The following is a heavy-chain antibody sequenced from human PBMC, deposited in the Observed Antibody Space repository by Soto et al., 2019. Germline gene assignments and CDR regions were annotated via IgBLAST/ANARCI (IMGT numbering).Heavy chain of an antibody. J-gene: IGHJ4*02. CDR2: ISGSDGST. CDR1: GFPFSSYA. Sequence: EVQLLESGGGLVQPGGSLRLSCAASGFPFSSYAMDWVRQAPGKGLEWVSGISGSDGSTYHADSVKGRFTISRDNSKNTLYLQMNSLRAEDTAIYYCAKEGSSWYYFDYWGQGTLVTVSS. V-gene: IGHV3-23*01. CDR3: AKEGSSWYYFDY. D-gene: IGHD6-13*01.